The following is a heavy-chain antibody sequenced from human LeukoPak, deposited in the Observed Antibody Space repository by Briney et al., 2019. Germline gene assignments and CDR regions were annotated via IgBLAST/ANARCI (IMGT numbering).Heavy chain of an antibody. D-gene: IGHD3-3*01. CDR3: ARGLAFGVAAAFDI. CDR1: GGSISNYY. Sequence: PSETLSLTCTVSGGSISNYYWSWIRQPPGKGLEWIGYIYYSGSTNYNPSLKSRLTISVDTSKNQFSLRLSSVTAADTAVYYCARGLAFGVAAAFDIWGQGTMVTVSS. V-gene: IGHV4-59*12. J-gene: IGHJ3*02. CDR2: IYYSGST.